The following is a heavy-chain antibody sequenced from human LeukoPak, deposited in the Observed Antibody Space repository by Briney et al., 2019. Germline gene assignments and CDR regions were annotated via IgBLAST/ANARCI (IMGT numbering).Heavy chain of an antibody. CDR1: GGTFSSYA. V-gene: IGHV1-69*04. Sequence: GASVKVSSKASGGTFSSYAISWVRQAPGQGLEWMGRIIPFLNIANFAQRFQGRFTLTADKSTNTAYMELSSLRSEDTAVYYCARDGPDYGGNGDAFDIWGQGTMVTVSS. CDR3: ARDGPDYGGNGDAFDI. D-gene: IGHD4-23*01. J-gene: IGHJ3*02. CDR2: IIPFLNIA.